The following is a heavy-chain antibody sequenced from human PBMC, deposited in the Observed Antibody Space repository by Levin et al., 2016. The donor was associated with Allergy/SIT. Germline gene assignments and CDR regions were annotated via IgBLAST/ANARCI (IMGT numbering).Heavy chain of an antibody. CDR2: IYYSGTT. CDR1: GGPMDTYY. CDR3: ARGVSRALTFDY. V-gene: IGHV4-59*01. Sequence: SETLSLTCSVSGGPMDTYYWSWIRLPPGKGPEWIGYIYYSGTTNYNPSFKSRVTISIDTSKNQFSLKLNSVTAADTAVYYCARGVSRALTFDYWGQGTLVTVSS. D-gene: IGHD2-2*01. J-gene: IGHJ4*02.